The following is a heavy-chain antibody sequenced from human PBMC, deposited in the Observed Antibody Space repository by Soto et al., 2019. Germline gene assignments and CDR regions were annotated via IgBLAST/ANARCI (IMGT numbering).Heavy chain of an antibody. CDR2: IDPSDSYT. V-gene: IGHV5-10-1*01. CDR3: ARLAAAGTNY. CDR1: GYSFTSYW. Sequence: PVESLKISCKASGYSFTSYWISWVRQMPGKGLEWTGRIDPSDSYTNYSPSFQGHVTIPADKSISTAYLQWSSLKASDTAMYYCARLAAAGTNYWGQGTLVTVPQ. D-gene: IGHD6-13*01. J-gene: IGHJ4*02.